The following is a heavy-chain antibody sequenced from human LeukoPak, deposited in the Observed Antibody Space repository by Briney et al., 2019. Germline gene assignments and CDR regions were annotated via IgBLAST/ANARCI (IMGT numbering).Heavy chain of an antibody. J-gene: IGHJ6*03. Sequence: GRSLRLSCAASGFTFSTYGMHWVRQAPGKGLEWVAVIWYDGSNKYYADSVKGRFTISRDNSKNTVYLQMNSLRAEDTAVYYCARDEGTARLGYYMDVWGKGTTVIVSS. V-gene: IGHV3-33*01. CDR2: IWYDGSNK. CDR1: GFTFSTYG. D-gene: IGHD6-6*01. CDR3: ARDEGTARLGYYMDV.